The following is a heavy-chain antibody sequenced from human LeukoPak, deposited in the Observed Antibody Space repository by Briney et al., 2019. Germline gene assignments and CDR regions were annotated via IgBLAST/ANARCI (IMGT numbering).Heavy chain of an antibody. CDR1: GGSINNGGYY. D-gene: IGHD2-2*01. CDR3: ARHIRLVVPAARGPNDAFDI. J-gene: IGHJ3*02. Sequence: PSETLSLTCTVSGGSINNGGYYWSWIRQHPGKGLEWIGYIYYSGSSYYNPSLKSRVTISVDTSKNQFSLKLSSVTAADTAVYYCARHIRLVVPAARGPNDAFDIWGQGTMVTVSS. CDR2: IYYSGSS. V-gene: IGHV4-31*03.